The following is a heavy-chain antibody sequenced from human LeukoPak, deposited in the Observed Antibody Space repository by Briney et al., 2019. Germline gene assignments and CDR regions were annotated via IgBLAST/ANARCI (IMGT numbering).Heavy chain of an antibody. CDR2: ITSHSSYI. CDR3: ARDGGYTSGWYDY. V-gene: IGHV3-21*01. Sequence: GGSLRLSCTASGFTFNTYSMIWVRQAPGKGLEWVSSITSHSSYISYADSVKGRFTLSRDNAKNSLYLQMNSLRAEDTAVYYCARDGGYTSGWYDYWGQGTLVTVSS. D-gene: IGHD6-19*01. J-gene: IGHJ4*02. CDR1: GFTFNTYS.